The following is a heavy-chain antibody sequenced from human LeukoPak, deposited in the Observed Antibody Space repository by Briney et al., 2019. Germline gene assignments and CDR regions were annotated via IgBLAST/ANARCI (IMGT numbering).Heavy chain of an antibody. Sequence: GGSLRLSCAASGFTFSSCAMNWVRQAPGKGLEWVANMKQDGSEKYYVDSVKGRFTISRDNSKNTLYLQMNSLRAEDTAVYYCAKGSGDSCYSYIDYWGQGTLVTVSS. CDR2: MKQDGSEK. CDR1: GFTFSSCA. CDR3: AKGSGDSCYSYIDY. D-gene: IGHD2-15*01. V-gene: IGHV3-7*03. J-gene: IGHJ4*02.